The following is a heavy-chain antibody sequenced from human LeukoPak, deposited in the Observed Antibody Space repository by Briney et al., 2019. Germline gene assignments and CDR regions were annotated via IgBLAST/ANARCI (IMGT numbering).Heavy chain of an antibody. J-gene: IGHJ6*03. V-gene: IGHV4-39*07. CDR2: IYYSGST. CDR1: GGSISTNSYY. Sequence: SEALSLTCTVSGGSISTNSYYWAWIRQPPGKGLKWIGSIYYSGSTYYNPSLKSRVTISVDTSKNQFSLKLNSVTAADTAVYYCARETRIISRYYYYYMDVWGKGTTVTVSS. D-gene: IGHD3-10*01. CDR3: ARETRIISRYYYYYMDV.